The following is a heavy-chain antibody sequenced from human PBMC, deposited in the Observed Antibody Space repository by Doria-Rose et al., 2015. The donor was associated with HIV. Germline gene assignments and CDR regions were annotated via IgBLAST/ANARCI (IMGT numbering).Heavy chain of an antibody. J-gene: IGHJ4*02. CDR3: ARIKSSRWYHKYYFDF. CDR2: IFSDDER. CDR1: GVSLSSPGMG. D-gene: IGHD6-13*01. V-gene: IGHV2-26*01. Sequence: QVTLKESGPVLVKPTETLTLTCTVSGVSLSSPGMGVSWIRQPPGKALEWLAHIFSDDERSYKTSLKSRLTISRGTSKRQVVLTMTDMDPVDTATYYCARIKSSRWYHKYYFDFWGQGTLVIVSA.